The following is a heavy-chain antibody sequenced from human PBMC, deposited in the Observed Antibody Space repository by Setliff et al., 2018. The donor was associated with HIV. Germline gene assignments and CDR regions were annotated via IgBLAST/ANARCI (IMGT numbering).Heavy chain of an antibody. Sequence: ETLSLTCTVSGGSISRSSYYWGWIRQPPGKGLEWIGSMYYRGSTYYNPSLKSRVSISADTSNNQLSLNLKYVTAADTATYYCARGDYRIIAAAGSGWFDPWGQGTLVTVSS. CDR3: ARGDYRIIAAAGSGWFDP. CDR1: GGSISRSSYY. CDR2: MYYRGST. V-gene: IGHV4-39*01. D-gene: IGHD6-13*01. J-gene: IGHJ5*02.